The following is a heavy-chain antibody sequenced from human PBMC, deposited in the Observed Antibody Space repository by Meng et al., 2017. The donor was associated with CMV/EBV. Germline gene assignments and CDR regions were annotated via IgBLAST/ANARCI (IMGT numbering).Heavy chain of an antibody. CDR2: IVVGSGNT. V-gene: IGHV1-58*01. Sequence: SVKVSCKASGFTFTSSAVQWVRQARGQRLEWIGWIVVGSGNTNYAQKFQERVTITRDMSTSTAYMELSSLRSEDMAVYYCAAYYGSGSYHNDYWGQGTLVTVSS. CDR1: GFTFTSSA. CDR3: AAYYGSGSYHNDY. J-gene: IGHJ4*02. D-gene: IGHD3-10*01.